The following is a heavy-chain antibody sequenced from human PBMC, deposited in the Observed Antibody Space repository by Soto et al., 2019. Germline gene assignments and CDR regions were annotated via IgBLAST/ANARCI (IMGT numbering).Heavy chain of an antibody. V-gene: IGHV3-23*01. CDR2: ISGSGGST. CDR3: AKDFILAHHYCDY. J-gene: IGHJ4*02. Sequence: GGSLRLSWASSGFTFRSYAMSWVRQAPGKGLEWVSAISGSGGSTYYADSVKGRFTISRDNSKNTLYLQMNSLRAEDTAVYYCAKDFILAHHYCDYWGQGTLVTVPS. CDR1: GFTFRSYA.